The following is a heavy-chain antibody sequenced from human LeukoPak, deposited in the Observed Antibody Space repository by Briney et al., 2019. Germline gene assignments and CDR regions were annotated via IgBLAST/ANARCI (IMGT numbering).Heavy chain of an antibody. CDR1: GGSISGGGYS. V-gene: IGHV4-30-2*01. Sequence: SETLSLTCAVSGGSISGGGYSWSWIRQPPGKGLEWIGYIYHSGSTYYNPSLKSRVTISVDRSKNQFSLKLSSVTAADTAVYYCARSEPYYYYGMDVWGQGTTVTVSS. CDR2: IYHSGST. J-gene: IGHJ6*02. D-gene: IGHD1-14*01. CDR3: ARSEPYYYYGMDV.